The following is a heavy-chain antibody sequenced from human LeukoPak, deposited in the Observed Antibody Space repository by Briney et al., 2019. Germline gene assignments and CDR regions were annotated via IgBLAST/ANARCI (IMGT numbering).Heavy chain of an antibody. CDR2: IYYSGST. V-gene: IGHV4-59*01. CDR3: ARGGGYSYGYIDY. D-gene: IGHD5-18*01. Sequence: SETLSLTCTVSGGSISSYYWSWIRQPPGKGLEWIGYIYYSGSTNYNPSLKSRVTISVDTSRNQFSLKLSSVTAADTAVYYCARGGGYSYGYIDYWGQGTLVTVSA. J-gene: IGHJ4*02. CDR1: GGSISSYY.